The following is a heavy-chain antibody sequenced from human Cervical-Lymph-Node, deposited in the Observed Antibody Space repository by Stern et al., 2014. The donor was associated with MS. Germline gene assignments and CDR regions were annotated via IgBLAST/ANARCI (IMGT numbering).Heavy chain of an antibody. Sequence: QVQLVQSGGGVVQPGGSLRLSCAASTFTFSISAMHWVRQAPGKGLEWGAVISSDGNKKYYADSVRGRITISRDNSRNMLFLQMNSVRAEDTAVFYCATGYYDSSGYYYRGPDYWGQGTLVTVSS. CDR1: TFTFSISA. CDR3: ATGYYDSSGYYYRGPDY. J-gene: IGHJ4*02. CDR2: ISSDGNKK. V-gene: IGHV3-30*04. D-gene: IGHD3-22*01.